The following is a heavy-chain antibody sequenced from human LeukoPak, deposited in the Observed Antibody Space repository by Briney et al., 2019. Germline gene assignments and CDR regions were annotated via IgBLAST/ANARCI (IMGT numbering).Heavy chain of an antibody. J-gene: IGHJ4*02. CDR2: IWYDGSNK. D-gene: IGHD2-2*01. CDR3: ARAASIVVVPAAMDY. Sequence: GGSLRLSCAASGFTVSSDYMSWVRQAPGKGLEWVAVIWYDGSNKYYADSVKGRFTISRDNSKNTLYLQMNSLRAEDTAVYYCARAASIVVVPAAMDYWGQGTLVTVSS. V-gene: IGHV3-33*08. CDR1: GFTVSSDY.